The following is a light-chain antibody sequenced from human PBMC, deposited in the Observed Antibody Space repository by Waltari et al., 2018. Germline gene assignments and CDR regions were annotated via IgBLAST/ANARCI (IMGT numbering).Light chain of an antibody. V-gene: IGLV1-40*01. CDR3: QSYDSRLRAWV. J-gene: IGLJ3*02. CDR1: SSNIGAGYD. CDR2: GKI. Sequence: QSVLTQPPSVSGAPGQRVTISCTGSSSNIGAGYDVHWYRHLPETAPKLLIYGKINRPSGVPDRFSASKSGASASLAITGLQAEDEADYYCQSYDSRLRAWVFGGGTQLTVL.